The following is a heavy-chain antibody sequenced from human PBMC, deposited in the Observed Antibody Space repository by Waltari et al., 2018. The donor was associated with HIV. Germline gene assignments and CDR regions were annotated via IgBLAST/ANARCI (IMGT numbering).Heavy chain of an antibody. CDR2: IIPIFGTA. CDR3: ARKDYYDTTGYSYFDY. Sequence: QVQLVQSGADVKKPGSSVEVSCKASGGTFSSYAISWVRQAPGQGLEWMGGIIPIFGTANYAQKFQGRVTITADESTSTAYMELSSLISEDTAVYYCARKDYYDTTGYSYFDYWGQGTLVTVSS. CDR1: GGTFSSYA. J-gene: IGHJ4*02. D-gene: IGHD3-22*01. V-gene: IGHV1-69*01.